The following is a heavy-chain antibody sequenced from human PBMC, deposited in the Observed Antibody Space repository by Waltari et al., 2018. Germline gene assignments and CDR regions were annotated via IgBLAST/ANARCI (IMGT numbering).Heavy chain of an antibody. CDR2: SSVRCGST. J-gene: IGHJ4*02. V-gene: IGHV3-23*01. Sequence: EVQLLESGGGLVQPGGSLRLSCAASGFTFSSYAMSWVRQAPGKGLEWVSASSVRCGSTYDADSVKGRFTISRDNSKNTLYLQMNSLRAEDTAVYYCAKFWPGDYYDSSGYPDYWGQGTLVTVSS. CDR3: AKFWPGDYYDSSGYPDY. CDR1: GFTFSSYA. D-gene: IGHD3-22*01.